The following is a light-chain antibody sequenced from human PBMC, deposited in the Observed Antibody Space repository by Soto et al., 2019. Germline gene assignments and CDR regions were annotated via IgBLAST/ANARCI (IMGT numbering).Light chain of an antibody. J-gene: IGLJ1*01. CDR1: SSDVGAYNS. CDR3: SSYTTSVTYG. V-gene: IGLV2-14*01. Sequence: QSALTQPASVSGSPGQSITISCTGTSSDVGAYNSVSWYQQHPGKAPKLIIYDVSTRPSGISDRFSGSKSGNTASLTISGLQAEDESDYYCSSYTTSVTYGFGTGTKLTV. CDR2: DVS.